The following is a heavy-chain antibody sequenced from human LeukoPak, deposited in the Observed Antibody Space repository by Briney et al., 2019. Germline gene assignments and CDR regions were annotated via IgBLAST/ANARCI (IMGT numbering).Heavy chain of an antibody. J-gene: IGHJ3*02. CDR3: ARGPVYYDFWSGYYTGMGAFDI. D-gene: IGHD3-3*01. V-gene: IGHV4-59*01. CDR1: GGSITNYY. CDR2: IHYSGST. Sequence: SETLSLTCTVSGGSITNYYWSWIRQPPGKGLEWIGYIHYSGSTKYNSSLKSRVTISVDTSKNQFSLKLSSVAAADTAVYYCARGPVYYDFWSGYYTGMGAFDIWGQGTMVSVSS.